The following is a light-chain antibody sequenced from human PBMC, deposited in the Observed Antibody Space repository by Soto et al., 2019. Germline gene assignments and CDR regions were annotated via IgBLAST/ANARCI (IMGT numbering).Light chain of an antibody. Sequence: QSVLTQPASVSGSPGQSITISCTGTSSDVGGYNYVSWYQQYPGKAPKFMIYGVSYRPSGVSNRFSGSKSGNTASLTISGLQAEDEADYYCSSYTSSSTPIYVFGTGTKVTVL. V-gene: IGLV2-14*01. J-gene: IGLJ1*01. CDR1: SSDVGGYNY. CDR3: SSYTSSSTPIYV. CDR2: GVS.